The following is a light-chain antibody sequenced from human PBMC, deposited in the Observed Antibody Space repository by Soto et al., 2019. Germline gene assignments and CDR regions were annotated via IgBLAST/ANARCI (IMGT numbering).Light chain of an antibody. Sequence: QSALTQPASVSGSPGQSITISCTGTSSDVGGYKYVSWHQLHPGKAPNLIIYEVSNRPSGVSNRLSGHNSGNTDSLTFSGLQAEDEADYYCSSYSRSTAYVFGTGTKLTVL. J-gene: IGLJ1*01. CDR3: SSYSRSTAYV. CDR2: EVS. CDR1: SSDVGGYKY. V-gene: IGLV2-14*01.